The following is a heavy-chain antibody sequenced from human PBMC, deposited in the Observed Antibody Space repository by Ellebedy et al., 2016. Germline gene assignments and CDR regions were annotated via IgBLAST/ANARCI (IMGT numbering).Heavy chain of an antibody. J-gene: IGHJ3*02. Sequence: ASVKVSCKVSGYTLTDLSMHWVRQAPGKGLEWMGGFDPEDGETIYAQKFQGRVTMTEDTSTDTAYMELSSLRSEDTAVYYCATAEPPDYDILTGYYSDAFDIWGQGTMVTVSS. CDR2: FDPEDGET. CDR1: GYTLTDLS. CDR3: ATAEPPDYDILTGYYSDAFDI. D-gene: IGHD3-9*01. V-gene: IGHV1-24*01.